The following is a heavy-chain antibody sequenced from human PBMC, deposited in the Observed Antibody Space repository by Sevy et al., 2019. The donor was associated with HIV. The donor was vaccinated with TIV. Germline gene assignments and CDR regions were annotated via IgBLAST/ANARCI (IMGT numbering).Heavy chain of an antibody. CDR1: GFTFSSHD. Sequence: GGSLRLSCAASGFTFSSHDMQWVRRAPGKGLEWVGLISFDGNKRYYPDSVKGRFTISRDNSKNTLYLQMNGLRAEDTAVYYCAKGEGYCSGGSCNPGVSWGQGTLVTVSS. V-gene: IGHV3-30*18. CDR3: AKGEGYCSGGSCNPGVS. CDR2: ISFDGNKR. J-gene: IGHJ5*02. D-gene: IGHD2-15*01.